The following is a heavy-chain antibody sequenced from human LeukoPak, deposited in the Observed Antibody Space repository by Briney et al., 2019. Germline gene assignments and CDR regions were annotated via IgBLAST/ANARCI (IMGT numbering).Heavy chain of an antibody. Sequence: PSETLSLTCTVSGGSISRSSYYWGWIRQPPGEGLEWIGSIYYSGSTYYNPSLKSRVTISVDTSKNQFSLKLSSVTAADTAVYYCARDTSSDAFDIWGQGTMVTVSS. CDR2: IYYSGST. V-gene: IGHV4-39*07. J-gene: IGHJ3*02. CDR3: ARDTSSDAFDI. CDR1: GGSISRSSYY.